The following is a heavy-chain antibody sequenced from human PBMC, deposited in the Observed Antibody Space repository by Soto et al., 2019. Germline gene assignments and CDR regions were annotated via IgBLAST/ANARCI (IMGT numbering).Heavy chain of an antibody. Sequence: ASVKVSCKASGYTFTSYGISWVRHAPGQGLEWMGWISAYNGNTNYAQKLQGRVTMTTDTSTSTAYRELRSLRSDDTAVYFCARDGVDTATGYYYGMDVWGQGTTVTVSS. D-gene: IGHD5-18*01. J-gene: IGHJ6*02. V-gene: IGHV1-18*01. CDR1: GYTFTSYG. CDR2: ISAYNGNT. CDR3: ARDGVDTATGYYYGMDV.